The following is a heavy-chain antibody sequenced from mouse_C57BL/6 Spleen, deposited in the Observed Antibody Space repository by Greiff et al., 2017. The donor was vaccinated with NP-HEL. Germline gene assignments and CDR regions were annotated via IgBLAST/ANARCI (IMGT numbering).Heavy chain of an antibody. CDR3: ASLLSFAY. J-gene: IGHJ3*01. D-gene: IGHD2-10*01. CDR2: IYPGDGDT. Sequence: VQLQQSGPELVKPGASVKISCKASGYAFSSSWMNWVKQRPGKGLEWIGRIYPGDGDTNYNGKFKGKATLTADKSSSTAYMQLSSLNSEDSAVYFCASLLSFAYWGQGTLVTVSA. CDR1: GYAFSSSW. V-gene: IGHV1-82*01.